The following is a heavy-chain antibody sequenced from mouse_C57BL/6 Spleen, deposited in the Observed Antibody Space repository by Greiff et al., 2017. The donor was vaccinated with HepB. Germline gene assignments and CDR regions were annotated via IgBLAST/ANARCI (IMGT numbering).Heavy chain of an antibody. J-gene: IGHJ4*01. Sequence: QVQLQQSGAELVKPGASVKISCKASGYAFSSYWMNWVKQRPGKGLEWIGQIYPGDGDTNYNGKFKGKATLTADKSSSTAYMQLSSLTSEDSAVYFCARTYYSYAMDYWGQGTSVTVSS. CDR3: ARTYYSYAMDY. D-gene: IGHD2-10*01. CDR1: GYAFSSYW. V-gene: IGHV1-80*01. CDR2: IYPGDGDT.